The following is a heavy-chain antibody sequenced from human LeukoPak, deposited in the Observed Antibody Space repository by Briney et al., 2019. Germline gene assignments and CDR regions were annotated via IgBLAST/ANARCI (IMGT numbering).Heavy chain of an antibody. CDR3: ARRGWAAYYMDV. D-gene: IGHD6-25*01. Sequence: GASVKVSCKASGYSFTGYYMHWVRQAPGQGLEWMGWINPNSGDTKYAQKFQGRVTITRNTSISTAYMELSSLRSEDTAVYYCARRGWAAYYMDVWGKGTTVTVSS. CDR2: INPNSGDT. CDR1: GYSFTGYY. V-gene: IGHV1-2*02. J-gene: IGHJ6*03.